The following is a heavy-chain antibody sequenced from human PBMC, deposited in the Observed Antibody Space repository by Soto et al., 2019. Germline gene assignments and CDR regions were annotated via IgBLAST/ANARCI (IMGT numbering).Heavy chain of an antibody. V-gene: IGHV3-74*01. CDR1: GFTFNIYW. J-gene: IGHJ4*02. Sequence: PGGSLRLSCVASGFTFNIYWMHWVRQAPGKGLEWASRIDNDGSATTYADSVKGRFTISRDNAKNTLFLQMNTLRVDDTAVYYCARDNWNSYWGQGTLVTVSS. D-gene: IGHD1-1*01. CDR3: ARDNWNSY. CDR2: IDNDGSAT.